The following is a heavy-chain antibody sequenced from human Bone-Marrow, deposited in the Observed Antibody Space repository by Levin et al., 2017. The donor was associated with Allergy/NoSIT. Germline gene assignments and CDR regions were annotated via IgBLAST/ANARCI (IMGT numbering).Heavy chain of an antibody. D-gene: IGHD1-14*01. V-gene: IGHV5-10-1*01. J-gene: IGHJ4*02. CDR3: ARPDGGSAVHPLDY. CDR1: GYKFTTSW. Sequence: RGESLKISCKASGYKFTTSWITWVRQMPGKGLEWMGRIDPSDSYTNYSPSFEGHVTISVDRSINTAYLQWSSLRASDTGIYYCARPDGGSAVHPLDYWGQGTLVTVSS. CDR2: IDPSDSYT.